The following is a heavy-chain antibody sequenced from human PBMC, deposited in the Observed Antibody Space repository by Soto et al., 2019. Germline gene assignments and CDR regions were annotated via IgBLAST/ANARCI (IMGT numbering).Heavy chain of an antibody. CDR1: GGSISSSSYY. Sequence: SETLSLTCTVSGGSISSSSYYWGWIRQPPGKGLEWIGSIYYSGSTYYNPSLKSRVTISVDTSKNQFSLKLSSVTAADTAVYYCARRGAMIKSNWFDPWGQGTLVTVSS. D-gene: IGHD3-16*01. V-gene: IGHV4-39*01. CDR2: IYYSGST. J-gene: IGHJ5*02. CDR3: ARRGAMIKSNWFDP.